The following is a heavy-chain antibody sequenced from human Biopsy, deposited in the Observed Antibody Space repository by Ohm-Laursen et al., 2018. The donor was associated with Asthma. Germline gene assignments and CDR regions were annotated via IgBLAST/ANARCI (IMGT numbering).Heavy chain of an antibody. D-gene: IGHD1-7*01. CDR2: IIPIFGTA. CDR1: GGTFSSYA. CDR3: ARDPHNSYLAPLRTKFNYDYYGMDV. Sequence: ASVKVSCNASGGTFSSYAISWVRQAPGQGLEWMGGIIPIFGTANYAQKFQGRVTTTADESTSTAYMELSSLRSEDTAVYYCARDPHNSYLAPLRTKFNYDYYGMDVWGQGTTVTVSS. V-gene: IGHV1-69*13. J-gene: IGHJ6*02.